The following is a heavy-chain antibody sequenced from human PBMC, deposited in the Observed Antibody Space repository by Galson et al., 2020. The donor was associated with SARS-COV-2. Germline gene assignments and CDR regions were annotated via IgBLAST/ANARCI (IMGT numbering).Heavy chain of an antibody. D-gene: IGHD6-19*01. Sequence: ASVKVSCKASGGTFNTYAINWVRQAPGQGLEWMGGIIPLFRSSNYEQKFQGRVSITTDESTSTAYMEVRSLTSKDTGVYYCARGTASVGGRVEWGQGTLVTVSS. J-gene: IGHJ4*02. CDR3: ARGTASVGGRVE. CDR1: GGTFNTYA. CDR2: IIPLFRSS. V-gene: IGHV1-69*05.